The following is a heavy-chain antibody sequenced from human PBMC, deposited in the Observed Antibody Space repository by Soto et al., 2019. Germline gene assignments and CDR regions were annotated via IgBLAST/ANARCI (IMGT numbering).Heavy chain of an antibody. CDR3: ARDLQGLTPLYYYGMDV. J-gene: IGHJ6*02. Sequence: QVQLVQSGAEVKKPGASVKVSCKASGYTFTSYYMHWVRQAPGQGLEWMGIINPSGGSTSYAQKFQGRVTMTRDTPTSTVYMELSSLRSEDTAVYYCARDLQGLTPLYYYGMDVWGQGTTVTVSS. CDR1: GYTFTSYY. CDR2: INPSGGST. V-gene: IGHV1-46*01.